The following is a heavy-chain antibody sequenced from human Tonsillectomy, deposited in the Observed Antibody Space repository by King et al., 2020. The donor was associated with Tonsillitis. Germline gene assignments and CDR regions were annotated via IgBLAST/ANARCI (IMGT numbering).Heavy chain of an antibody. CDR1: GFTFSSYG. J-gene: IGHJ3*01. Sequence: VQLVESGGGVVQPGRSLRLSCAASGFTFSSYGMHWVRQAPGKGLEWVAVISYDGSDKYYVDSVKGRFTISRDNSKNTMYLQMNSLRAEDTAVYYCARDQSSCDSSGYYSDWGQGTMVTVSS. D-gene: IGHD3-22*01. V-gene: IGHV3-30*05. CDR2: ISYDGSDK. CDR3: ARDQSSCDSSGYYSD.